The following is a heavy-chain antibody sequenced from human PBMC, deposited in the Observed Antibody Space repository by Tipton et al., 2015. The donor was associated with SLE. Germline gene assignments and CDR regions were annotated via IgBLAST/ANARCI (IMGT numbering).Heavy chain of an antibody. D-gene: IGHD1-26*01. CDR1: GGSISSRDYY. CDR2: IYHRGSR. Sequence: TLSLTCTVSGGSISSRDYYWAWIRQPPGKGLEWIGSIYHRGSRYHNPPLKSRVTISVETSKNQFSLKLSSVTAADTAVYYCAGLKWDLTARGWYFGLWGRGTLVTVSS. V-gene: IGHV4-39*07. J-gene: IGHJ2*01. CDR3: AGLKWDLTARGWYFGL.